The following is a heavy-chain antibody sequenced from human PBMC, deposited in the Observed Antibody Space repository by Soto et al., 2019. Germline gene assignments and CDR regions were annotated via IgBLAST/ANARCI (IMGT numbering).Heavy chain of an antibody. CDR3: ATPYGDYGYWYFDL. CDR1: GGSISSYY. V-gene: IGHV4-59*01. D-gene: IGHD4-17*01. CDR2: IYYSGST. Sequence: QVQLQESGPGLVKPSETLSLTCTVSGGSISSYYWSWIRQPPGKGLEWIGYIYYSGSTNYNPSLKSRVTISVDTSKNQFSLKLSSVTAADTAVYYCATPYGDYGYWYFDLWGRGTLVTVSS. J-gene: IGHJ2*01.